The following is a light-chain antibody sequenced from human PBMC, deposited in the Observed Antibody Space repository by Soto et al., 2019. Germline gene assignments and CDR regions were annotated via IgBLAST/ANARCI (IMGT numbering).Light chain of an antibody. Sequence: QSALTQPASVSGSPGQSITISCTGTSSDVGGYNFVSWYQQHPGKAPKLMIYDVSNRPSGVSNRFSGSKSGNTASLTISGLQAEDEADYYCSSYTSSRTSPFATGTKVTVL. CDR2: DVS. CDR3: SSYTSSRTSP. CDR1: SSDVGGYNF. V-gene: IGLV2-14*01. J-gene: IGLJ1*01.